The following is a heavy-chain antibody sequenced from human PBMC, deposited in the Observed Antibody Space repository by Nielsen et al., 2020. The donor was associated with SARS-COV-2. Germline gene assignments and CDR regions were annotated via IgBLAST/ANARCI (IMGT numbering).Heavy chain of an antibody. CDR3: ARRGELRFLEWLRHGMDV. CDR2: INSDGSST. J-gene: IGHJ6*02. D-gene: IGHD3-3*01. Sequence: GESLKISCAASGFTFSSYWMHWVRQAPGKGLVWVSRINSDGSSTSYADSVKGRFTISRDNSKNTLYLQMNSLRAEDTAVYYCARRGELRFLEWLRHGMDVWGQGTTVTVSS. CDR1: GFTFSSYW. V-gene: IGHV3-74*01.